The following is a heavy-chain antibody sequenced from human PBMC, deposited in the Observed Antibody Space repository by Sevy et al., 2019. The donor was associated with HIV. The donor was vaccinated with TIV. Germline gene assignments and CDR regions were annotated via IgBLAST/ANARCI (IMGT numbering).Heavy chain of an antibody. CDR3: AGENAWGRGYS. V-gene: IGHV4-59*08. D-gene: IGHD1-26*01. CDR2: IYYNGHI. J-gene: IGHJ4*02. CDR1: GGSITSLY. Sequence: SETLSLTCTVSGGSITSLYWKWIRQPPGKGLEWIANIYYNGHINYNPSLKSRVTLSLDTSKNQFSLRLRSVTAADTAMYYCAGENAWGRGYSWGQGTLVTVSS.